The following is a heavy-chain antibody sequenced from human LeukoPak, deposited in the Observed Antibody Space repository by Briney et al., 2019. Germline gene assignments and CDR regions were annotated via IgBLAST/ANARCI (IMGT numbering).Heavy chain of an antibody. D-gene: IGHD5-24*01. CDR3: ARLATTYYFDY. J-gene: IGHJ4*02. CDR2: ISAYNGNT. CDR1: GYTFTSYG. V-gene: IGHV1-18*01. Sequence: ASVKVSCKASGYTFTSYGISWVRQAPGQGLEWMGWISAYNGNTNYAQKFQGRVTMTRDTSISTAYMELSRLRSDDTAVYYCARLATTYYFDYWGQGTLVTVSS.